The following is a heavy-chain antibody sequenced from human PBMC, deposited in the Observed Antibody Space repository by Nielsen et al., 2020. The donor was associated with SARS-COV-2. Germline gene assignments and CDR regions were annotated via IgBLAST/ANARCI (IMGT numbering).Heavy chain of an antibody. D-gene: IGHD5-18*01. J-gene: IGHJ4*02. Sequence: SCAASGFPFDDYAMHWVRQAPGKGLEWVSFISWHSHVIGYADSVKGRFTISRDNAKNSLYLQMNSLRGEDTALYYCAKGTGYSDDWHDFDYLSQGTLVTVSS. V-gene: IGHV3-9*01. CDR2: ISWHSHVI. CDR3: AKGTGYSDDWHDFDY. CDR1: GFPFDDYA.